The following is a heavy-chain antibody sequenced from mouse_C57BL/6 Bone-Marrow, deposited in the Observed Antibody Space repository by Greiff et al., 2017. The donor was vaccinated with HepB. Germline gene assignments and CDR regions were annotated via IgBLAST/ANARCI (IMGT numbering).Heavy chain of an antibody. V-gene: IGHV1-55*01. CDR2: IYPGSGST. D-gene: IGHD1-1*01. Sequence: VQLQQPGAELVKPGASVKMSCKASGYTFTSYWITWVKQRPGQGLEWIGDIYPGSGSTNYNEKFKGKATLTVDTSSSTAYMQLSSLTSEDAAVYYCAISERSYYYGSSFYWYFDVWGTGTTVTVSS. CDR1: GYTFTSYW. CDR3: AISERSYYYGSSFYWYFDV. J-gene: IGHJ1*03.